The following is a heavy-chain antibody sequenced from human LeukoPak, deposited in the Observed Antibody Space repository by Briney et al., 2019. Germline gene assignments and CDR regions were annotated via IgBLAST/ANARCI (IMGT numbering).Heavy chain of an antibody. V-gene: IGHV3-30-3*01. Sequence: SGGSLRLSCAASGFTFSSYAMHWVRQAPGKGLEWVAVISYDGSNKYYADSVKGRFTISRDNSKNTLYLQMNSLRAEDTAVYYCASLATLDAFDIWGQGTMVTVSS. CDR1: GFTFSSYA. J-gene: IGHJ3*02. CDR2: ISYDGSNK. D-gene: IGHD1-26*01. CDR3: ASLATLDAFDI.